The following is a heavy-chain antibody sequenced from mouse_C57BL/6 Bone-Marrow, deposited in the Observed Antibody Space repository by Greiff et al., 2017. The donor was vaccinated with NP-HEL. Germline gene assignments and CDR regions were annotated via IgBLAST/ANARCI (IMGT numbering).Heavy chain of an antibody. J-gene: IGHJ1*03. CDR2: IDPSDSET. D-gene: IGHD1-1*01. Sequence: QVQLKQPGAELVRPGSSVKLSCKASGYTFTSYWMHWVKQRPIQGLEWIGNIDPSDSETHYNQKFKDKATLTVDKSSSTAYMQLSSLTSEDSAVYYCARFGGNYGTPGGFDVWGTGTTVTVSS. CDR1: GYTFTSYW. V-gene: IGHV1-52*01. CDR3: ARFGGNYGTPGGFDV.